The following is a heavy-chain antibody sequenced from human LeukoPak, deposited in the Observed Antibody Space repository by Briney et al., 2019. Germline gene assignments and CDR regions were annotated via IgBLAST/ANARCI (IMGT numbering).Heavy chain of an antibody. CDR1: GGSISSYY. V-gene: IGHV4-59*01. Sequence: SETLSLTCTGSGGSISSYYWSWIRQPPGKGLEWIGYIYYSGVTNYNPSLKSRVTISVDTSKNHFSLRLSSVTAADTAVYYCARDLSTAYWYFTYWGQGALVTVSS. D-gene: IGHD3-22*01. CDR2: IYYSGVT. CDR3: ARDLSTAYWYFTY. J-gene: IGHJ4*02.